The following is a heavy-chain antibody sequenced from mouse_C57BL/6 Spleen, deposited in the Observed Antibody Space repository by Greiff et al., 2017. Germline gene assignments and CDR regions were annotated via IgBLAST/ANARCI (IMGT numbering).Heavy chain of an antibody. J-gene: IGHJ3*01. CDR2: IYPGDGDT. V-gene: IGHV1-80*01. CDR3: ARVGYYDGSGGFAY. CDR1: GYAFSSYW. D-gene: IGHD2-3*01. Sequence: RVKPGASVKISCKASGYAFSSYWMNWVKQRPGKGLEWIGQIYPGDGDTNYNGKFKGKATLTADKSSSTAYMQLSSLTSEDSAVYFCARVGYYDGSGGFAYWGQGTLVTVSA.